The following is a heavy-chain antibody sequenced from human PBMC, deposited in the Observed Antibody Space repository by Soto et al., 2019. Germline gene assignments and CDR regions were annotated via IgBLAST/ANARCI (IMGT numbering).Heavy chain of an antibody. J-gene: IGHJ4*02. CDR3: AKAGRITIFGVVIMYFDY. CDR2: ISGSGGST. V-gene: IGHV3-23*01. Sequence: PGGSLRLSCAASGFTFSSYAMSWVRQAPGKGLEWVSAISGSGGSTYYADSVKGRFTISRDNSKNTLYLQMNSLRAEDTAVYYCAKAGRITIFGVVIMYFDYWGQGTLVTVSS. CDR1: GFTFSSYA. D-gene: IGHD3-3*01.